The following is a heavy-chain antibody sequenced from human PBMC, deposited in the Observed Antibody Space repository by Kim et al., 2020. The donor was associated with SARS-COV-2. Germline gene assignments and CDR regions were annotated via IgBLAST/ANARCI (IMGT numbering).Heavy chain of an antibody. J-gene: IGHJ4*02. D-gene: IGHD3-22*01. CDR3: ARDKAYYYDSSGYYYFDY. V-gene: IGHV4-34*01. Sequence: KSRVTISVDTSKNQFSLKLSSVTAADTAVYYCARDKAYYYDSSGYYYFDYWGQGTLVTVSS.